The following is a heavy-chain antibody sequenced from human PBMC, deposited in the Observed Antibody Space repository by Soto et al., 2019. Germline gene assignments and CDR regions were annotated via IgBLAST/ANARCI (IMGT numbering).Heavy chain of an antibody. CDR3: ARHAPSLYYYDSSGYYYDGGLDY. J-gene: IGHJ4*02. CDR2: IYYSGST. Sequence: SETLSLTCTVSGGSISSSSYYWGWIRQPPGKGLEWIGSIYYSGSTYYNPSLKSRVTISVDTSKNQFSLKLSSVTAADTAVYYCARHAPSLYYYDSSGYYYDGGLDYWGQGTLVT. D-gene: IGHD3-22*01. CDR1: GGSISSSSYY. V-gene: IGHV4-39*01.